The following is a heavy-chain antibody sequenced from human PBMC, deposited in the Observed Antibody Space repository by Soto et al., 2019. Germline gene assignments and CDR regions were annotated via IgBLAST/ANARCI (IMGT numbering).Heavy chain of an antibody. V-gene: IGHV1-3*01. CDR3: ARGGLALMDV. D-gene: IGHD3-16*01. J-gene: IGHJ6*02. CDR1: GYTFTSYA. Sequence: ASVKVSCKASGYTFTSYAMHLVRQAPGQRLEWMGWINVGNGSIKYSQKFQGRVTITRDTSASTAYMELSSLRSEDTAVYYCARGGLALMDVWGQGTTVTVSS. CDR2: INVGNGSI.